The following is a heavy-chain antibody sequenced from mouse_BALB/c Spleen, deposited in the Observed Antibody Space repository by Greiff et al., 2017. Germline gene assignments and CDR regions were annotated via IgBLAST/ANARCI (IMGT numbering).Heavy chain of an antibody. J-gene: IGHJ3*01. D-gene: IGHD2-1*01. CDR2: ISYSGST. CDR3: AKGDYYGNHRAWFAY. CDR1: GYSITSDYA. Sequence: EVKVEESGPGLVKPSQSLSLTCTVTGYSITSDYAWNWIRQFPGNKLEWMGYISYSGSTSYNPSLKSRISITRDTSKNQFFLQLNSVTTEDTATYYCAKGDYYGNHRAWFAYWGQGTLVTVSA. V-gene: IGHV3-2*02.